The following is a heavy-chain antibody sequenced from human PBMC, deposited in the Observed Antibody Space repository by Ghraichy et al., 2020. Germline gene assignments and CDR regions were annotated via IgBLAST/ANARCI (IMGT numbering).Heavy chain of an antibody. J-gene: IGHJ5*02. CDR3: VKDRDYGSGNYYNEGAYNWFDP. CDR2: ISSNGGST. CDR1: GFTFSSYA. V-gene: IGHV3-64D*06. Sequence: GESLNISCSASGFTFSSYAMHWVRQAPGKGLEYVSAISSNGGSTYYADSVKGRFTISRDNSKNTLYLQMSSLRAEDTAVYYCVKDRDYGSGNYYNEGAYNWFDPWGQGTLVTVSS. D-gene: IGHD3-10*01.